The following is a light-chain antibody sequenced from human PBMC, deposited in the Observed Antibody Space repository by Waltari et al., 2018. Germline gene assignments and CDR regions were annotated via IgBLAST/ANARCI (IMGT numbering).Light chain of an antibody. CDR3: QTWGTDMWV. J-gene: IGLJ3*02. V-gene: IGLV4-69*01. Sequence: QLVVTQSPSASASLGASVKLTCTLSSEHSSYAIAWHQQQPAKGPRYLMRLNREGSQSKGAGIPDRFSGSSSGSERYLTISSLQSEDEADYYCQTWGTDMWVFGGGTKLTVL. CDR2: LNREGSQ. CDR1: SEHSSYA.